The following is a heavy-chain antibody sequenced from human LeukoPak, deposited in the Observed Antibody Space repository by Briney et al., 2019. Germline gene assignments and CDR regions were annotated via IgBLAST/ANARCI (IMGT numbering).Heavy chain of an antibody. D-gene: IGHD4-17*01. Sequence: GASVKVSCKASGYSFKTYAISWVRQAPGQGLEWMGWISADKGSTNYAQNLQGRFTMTTDTSTSTAYMELRSLRSDDTAVYYCARAVGYGDLFDYWGQGTLVTVSS. CDR3: ARAVGYGDLFDY. CDR2: ISADKGST. J-gene: IGHJ4*02. V-gene: IGHV1-18*01. CDR1: GYSFKTYA.